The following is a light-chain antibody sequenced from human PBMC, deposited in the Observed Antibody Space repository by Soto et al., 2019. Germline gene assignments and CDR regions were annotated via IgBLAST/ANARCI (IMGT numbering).Light chain of an antibody. Sequence: ELVLTQSPGTLSLSPGQRATLSCRASHSVSSSYLAWYQQKPGQAPRLLIHVASNRATGIPARFSGSGSGTDFTLTISSLEPEGFALYYCQQRNSWPPTFGPGTKVDI. J-gene: IGKJ3*01. CDR1: HSVSSSY. V-gene: IGKV3D-20*02. CDR3: QQRNSWPPT. CDR2: VAS.